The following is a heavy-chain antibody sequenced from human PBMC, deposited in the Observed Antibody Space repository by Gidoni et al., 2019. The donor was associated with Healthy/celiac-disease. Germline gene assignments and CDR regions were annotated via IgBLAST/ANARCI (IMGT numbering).Heavy chain of an antibody. CDR2: IKSKTDGGTT. Sequence: EVQLVESGGGLVKPGGSLSLSCAASGFTFSNAWMSWVRQAPGKGLEWVGRIKSKTDGGTTDYAAPVKGRFTISRDDSKNTLYLQMNSLKTEDTAVYYCTTENMYYYGMDVWGQGTTVTVSS. CDR3: TTENMYYYGMDV. J-gene: IGHJ6*02. V-gene: IGHV3-15*01. CDR1: GFTFSNAW.